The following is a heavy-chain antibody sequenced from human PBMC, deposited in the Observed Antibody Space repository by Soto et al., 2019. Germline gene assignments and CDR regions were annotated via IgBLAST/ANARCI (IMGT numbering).Heavy chain of an antibody. J-gene: IGHJ5*02. CDR1: GGSISDISYC. Sequence: SETLSLTCTVSGGSISDISYCWGWIRQPPGKGLQWIGCMFYSGATYYNPSLKNRVTLSVDTSNNEFSLKLVSVTAPDTAVYYCARHKSGSDWLDPWGEVTMVTIYS. CDR2: MFYSGAT. D-gene: IGHD2-15*01. V-gene: IGHV4-39*01. CDR3: ARHKSGSDWLDP.